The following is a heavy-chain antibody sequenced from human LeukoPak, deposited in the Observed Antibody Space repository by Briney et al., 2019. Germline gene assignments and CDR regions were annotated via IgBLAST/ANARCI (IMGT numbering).Heavy chain of an antibody. J-gene: IGHJ4*02. Sequence: SVKVSRKASGGTFSSYAISWVRQAPGQGLEWMGRIIPIFGTANYAQKFQGRVTITTDESTSTAYMELSSLRSEDTAVYYCARDGWFGELPRHYYFDYWGQGTLVTVSS. CDR3: ARDGWFGELPRHYYFDY. CDR1: GGTFSSYA. D-gene: IGHD3-10*01. V-gene: IGHV1-69*05. CDR2: IIPIFGTA.